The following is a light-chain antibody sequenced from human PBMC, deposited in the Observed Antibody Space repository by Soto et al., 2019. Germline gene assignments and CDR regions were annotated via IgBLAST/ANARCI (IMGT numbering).Light chain of an antibody. J-gene: IGKJ1*01. CDR1: QSISSW. CDR2: DAS. Sequence: DIQMTQSPSTVSASVGDRVTITCRASQSISSWLAWYQQKPGKAPKFLIYDASSLESGVPSRFSGSGSGTEFTLTISSLQPDDFATYYCQQYHYSPWTFGQGTKVEIK. CDR3: QQYHYSPWT. V-gene: IGKV1-5*01.